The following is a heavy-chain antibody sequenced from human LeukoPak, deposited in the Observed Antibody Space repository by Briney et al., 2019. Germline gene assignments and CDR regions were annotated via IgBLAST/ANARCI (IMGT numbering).Heavy chain of an antibody. CDR3: AREHGDYFRFDP. D-gene: IGHD4-17*01. Sequence: SETLSLTCAVYGGSFSGYYWSWIRQPPGKGLEWIGEINHSGSTNYNPSLKSRVTISVDTSKNQFSLKLSSVTAADTAVYYCAREHGDYFRFDPWGQGTLVTVSS. J-gene: IGHJ5*02. V-gene: IGHV4-34*01. CDR2: INHSGST. CDR1: GGSFSGYY.